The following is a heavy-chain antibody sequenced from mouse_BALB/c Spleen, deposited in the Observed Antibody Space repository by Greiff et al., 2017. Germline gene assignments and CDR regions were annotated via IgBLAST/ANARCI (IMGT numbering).Heavy chain of an antibody. D-gene: IGHD2-4*01. V-gene: IGHV1-77*01. CDR2: IYPGSGNT. J-gene: IGHJ1*01. Sequence: LQESGAELARPGASVKLSCKASGYTFTDYYINWVKQRTGQGLEWIGEIYPGSGNTYYNEKFKGKATLTADKSSSTAYMQLSSLTSEDSAVYFCARSDYLYWYFDVWGAGTTVTVSS. CDR3: ARSDYLYWYFDV. CDR1: GYTFTDYY.